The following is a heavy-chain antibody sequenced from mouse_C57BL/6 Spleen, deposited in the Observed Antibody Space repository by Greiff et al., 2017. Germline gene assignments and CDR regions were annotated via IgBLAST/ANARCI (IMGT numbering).Heavy chain of an antibody. CDR3: ARSDYGSSLDD. J-gene: IGHJ2*01. Sequence: QVQLQQSGAELVKPGASVKLSCKASGYTFTSYWMHWVKQRPGQGLEWIGMIHPNSGSTNYNEKFKSKATLTVDKSSSTAYMQLSSLTSEDSAVYYCARSDYGSSLDDWGQGTTLTVSS. CDR1: GYTFTSYW. V-gene: IGHV1-64*01. CDR2: IHPNSGST. D-gene: IGHD1-1*01.